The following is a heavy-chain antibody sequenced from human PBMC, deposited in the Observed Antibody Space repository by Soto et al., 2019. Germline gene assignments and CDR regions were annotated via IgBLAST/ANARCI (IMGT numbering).Heavy chain of an antibody. Sequence: GASVKVSCKASGYTFTGYYMHWVRQAPGQGLEWMGWINPNRGGTNYAQKFQGRVTMTRDTSISTAYMELSRLRSDDTAVYYCARGGIAARTGYYYGMDVWGQGTTVTVSS. D-gene: IGHD6-6*01. CDR2: INPNRGGT. V-gene: IGHV1-2*02. CDR1: GYTFTGYY. CDR3: ARGGIAARTGYYYGMDV. J-gene: IGHJ6*02.